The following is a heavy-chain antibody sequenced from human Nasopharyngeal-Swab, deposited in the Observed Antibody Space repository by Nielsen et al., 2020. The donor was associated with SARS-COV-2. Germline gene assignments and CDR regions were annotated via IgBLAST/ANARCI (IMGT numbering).Heavy chain of an antibody. J-gene: IGHJ1*01. CDR3: ARDLGGGYCTTTNCLGS. V-gene: IGHV3-53*01. CDR1: GFTVSSTY. CDR2: TETGGTT. Sequence: GGSLRLSCAVSGFTVSSTYMSWVRQAPGKGLEWVSVTETGGTTRYADSVKGRFTISRDSSTTTLYLQMNSLRVEDTAVYYCARDLGGGYCTTTNCLGSWGQGTLVTVSS. D-gene: IGHD2-2*01.